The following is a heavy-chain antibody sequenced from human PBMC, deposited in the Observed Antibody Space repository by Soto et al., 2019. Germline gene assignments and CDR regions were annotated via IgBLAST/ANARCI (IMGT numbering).Heavy chain of an antibody. D-gene: IGHD6-6*01. Sequence: ASVKVSCKASGGTFSSYTISWVRQAPGQGLEWMGRIIPILGIANYAQKFQGRVTITADKSTSTAYMELSSLRSEDTAVYYCARDPGSSPFDYWGQGTLVTVSS. V-gene: IGHV1-69*04. CDR3: ARDPGSSPFDY. CDR1: GGTFSSYT. CDR2: IIPILGIA. J-gene: IGHJ4*02.